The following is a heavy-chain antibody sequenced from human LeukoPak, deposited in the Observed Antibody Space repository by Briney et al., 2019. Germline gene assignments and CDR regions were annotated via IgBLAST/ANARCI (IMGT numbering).Heavy chain of an antibody. D-gene: IGHD5-18*01. Sequence: GGSLRLSCAASGFTFSSYSMNWVRQAPGKGLEWVSSISSSSSHIYYADSVKGRFTISRDNAKKSLYLQMNSLRAEDMAVYYCARHLSGVTGYTYGRGIDYWGQGTLVTVSS. CDR3: ARHLSGVTGYTYGRGIDY. V-gene: IGHV3-21*01. J-gene: IGHJ4*02. CDR1: GFTFSSYS. CDR2: ISSSSSHI.